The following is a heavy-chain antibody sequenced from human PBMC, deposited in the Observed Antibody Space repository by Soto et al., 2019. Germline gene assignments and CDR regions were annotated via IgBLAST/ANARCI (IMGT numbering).Heavy chain of an antibody. CDR2: INPSGGST. Sequence: GASVKFSCKASGYTFTSYYMHWVRQAPGQGLEWMGIINPSGGSTSYAQKFQGRVTMTRDTSTSTVYMELSSLRSEDTAVYYCARGGRPIVVVPAPRDYYFGMDVWGQGVTVTDSS. CDR3: ARGGRPIVVVPAPRDYYFGMDV. V-gene: IGHV1-46*01. CDR1: GYTFTSYY. J-gene: IGHJ6*02. D-gene: IGHD2-21*02.